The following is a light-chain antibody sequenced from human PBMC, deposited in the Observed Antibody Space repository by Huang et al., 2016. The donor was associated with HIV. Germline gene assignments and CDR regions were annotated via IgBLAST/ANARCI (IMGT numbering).Light chain of an antibody. CDR2: GAS. CDR3: QQFGSSPPYS. Sequence: IVLTQSPDTLSLSPGERATLSCRASQTVTNHSLAWYQQRPGQAPRLLIYGASTRATGIPDRFSGSGSGTDFTLTISRLEPKDFVVYYCQQFGSSPPYSFGQGTKLEIK. J-gene: IGKJ2*03. CDR1: QTVTNHS. V-gene: IGKV3-20*01.